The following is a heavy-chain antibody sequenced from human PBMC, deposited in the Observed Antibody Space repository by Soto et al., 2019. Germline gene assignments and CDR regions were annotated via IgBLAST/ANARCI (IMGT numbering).Heavy chain of an antibody. D-gene: IGHD2-15*01. CDR2: IYPGNSNT. Sequence: HGESLKISCKGSGSGFSIHWVAWLRQMPGKGLEWVGIIYPGNSNTMYSPSFQGQVTISADTALSTTYLQWDTLKPSDTAIYFCASDSPCDGGNCPMGGFDMWGQGTMVTVSS. J-gene: IGHJ3*02. CDR1: GSGFSIHW. V-gene: IGHV5-51*01. CDR3: ASDSPCDGGNCPMGGFDM.